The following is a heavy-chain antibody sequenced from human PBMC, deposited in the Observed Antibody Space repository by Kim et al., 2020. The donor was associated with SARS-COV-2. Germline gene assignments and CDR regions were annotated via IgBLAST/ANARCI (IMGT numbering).Heavy chain of an antibody. J-gene: IGHJ4*02. CDR1: GYIFSNFD. Sequence: ASVKVSCQTSGYIFSNFDLHWVRQVSGQGLEWMGRVTPDTGRSGSAQKFKDRVTMTRDTSIDTDYMELSNLTPDDTAVCYCARIDLVWFKEVLSYWGQGTLVAV. D-gene: IGHD2-8*02. CDR2: VTPDTGRS. V-gene: IGHV1-8*01. CDR3: ARIDLVWFKEVLSY.